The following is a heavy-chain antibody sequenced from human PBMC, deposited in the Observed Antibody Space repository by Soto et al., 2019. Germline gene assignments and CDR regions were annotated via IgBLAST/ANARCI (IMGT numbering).Heavy chain of an antibody. V-gene: IGHV4-34*01. CDR3: ARAKITGLFDY. Sequence: QVQLQQWGAGLLKPSETLSLTCAVYGGSFSGYYWTWIRQPPGTGLEWIGEINHSGSTNYNPSLKSRVTISVDTSKNQFSLKLTSVTAADTAVYYCARAKITGLFDYWGQETLVTVSS. CDR1: GGSFSGYY. J-gene: IGHJ4*02. D-gene: IGHD2-8*02. CDR2: INHSGST.